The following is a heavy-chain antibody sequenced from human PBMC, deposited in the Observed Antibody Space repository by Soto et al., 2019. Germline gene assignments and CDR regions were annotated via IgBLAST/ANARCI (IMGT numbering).Heavy chain of an antibody. CDR2: INAGNGNT. CDR3: ARLDRHDAFDI. J-gene: IGHJ3*02. CDR1: GYTFTSYA. Sequence: VNVSCKASGYTFTSYAMHWVRQAPGQRLEWMGWINAGNGNTKYSQKFQGRVTITRDTSASTAYMELSSLRSEDTAVYYCARLDRHDAFDIWGQGTMVTVSS. V-gene: IGHV1-3*01. D-gene: IGHD3-22*01.